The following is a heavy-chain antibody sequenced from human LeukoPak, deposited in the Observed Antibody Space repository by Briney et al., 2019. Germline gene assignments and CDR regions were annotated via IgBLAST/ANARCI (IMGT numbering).Heavy chain of an antibody. J-gene: IGHJ4*02. V-gene: IGHV3-21*04. CDR3: AKGVVVAPDVTPFDY. Sequence: GGSLRLSCAASGFTFRTYWMHWVRQAPGKGLEWVSSISSSSSYIYYADSVKGRFTISRDNAKNSLYLQMNSLRAEDTAVYYCAKGVVVAPDVTPFDYWGQGTLVTVSS. CDR2: ISSSSSYI. D-gene: IGHD2-2*01. CDR1: GFTFRTYW.